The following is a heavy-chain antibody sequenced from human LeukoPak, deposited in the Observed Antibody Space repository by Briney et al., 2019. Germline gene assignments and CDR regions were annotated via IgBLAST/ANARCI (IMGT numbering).Heavy chain of an antibody. CDR3: AGPYSSSSGYYYYGMDV. Sequence: SVKVSCKASGGTFSSYAIRWVRQAPGQGLEWMGRIIPIFGIANYAQKFQGRVTITADKSTSTAYMELSSLRSEDTAVYYCAGPYSSSSGYYYYGMDVWGQGTTVTVSS. D-gene: IGHD6-6*01. V-gene: IGHV1-69*04. CDR1: GGTFSSYA. J-gene: IGHJ6*02. CDR2: IIPIFGIA.